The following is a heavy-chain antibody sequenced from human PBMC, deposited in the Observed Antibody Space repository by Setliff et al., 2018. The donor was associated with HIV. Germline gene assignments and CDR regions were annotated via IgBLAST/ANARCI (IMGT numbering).Heavy chain of an antibody. D-gene: IGHD6-6*01. CDR2: ILYDESDK. CDR1: GFTFNTYA. J-gene: IGHJ4*02. V-gene: IGHV3-30*18. Sequence: GSLRLSCAASGFTFNTYAMSWVRQAPGKGLEWVAVILYDESDKYYADSVKGRFTISRDNSKNTVYLQMNSLRLEDTAVYYCAKVSSPYTTSSFVLDYWGQGTLVTVSS. CDR3: AKVSSPYTTSSFVLDY.